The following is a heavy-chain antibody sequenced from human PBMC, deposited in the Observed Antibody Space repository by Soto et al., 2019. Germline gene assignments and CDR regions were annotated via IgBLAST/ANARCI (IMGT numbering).Heavy chain of an antibody. CDR1: GFTFSNYA. D-gene: IGHD6-6*01. CDR3: AKDSGRSSLGYHYYGMAV. Sequence: GGSLRLSCAASGFTFSNYAMSWVRQAPGKGLEWVSLISWDGGSTYYADSVKGRFTISRDNSKNSLYLQMNSLRAEDTALYYCAKDSGRSSLGYHYYGMAVRGQGTTVTVS. J-gene: IGHJ6*02. V-gene: IGHV3-43D*04. CDR2: ISWDGGST.